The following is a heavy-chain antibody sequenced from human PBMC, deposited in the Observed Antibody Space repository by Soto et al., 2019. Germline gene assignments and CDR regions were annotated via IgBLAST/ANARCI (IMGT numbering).Heavy chain of an antibody. CDR2: INPGVGNT. CDR3: VRELPFTYYFDY. J-gene: IGHJ4*02. D-gene: IGHD1-26*01. V-gene: IGHV1-46*01. Sequence: ASVKVSCKASGYTFTNYYMHWVRQAPGQGLEWMGIINPGVGNTVYAQKFQGRVTMTRDTSTSIVYLDLSSLSSADTAVYYCVRELPFTYYFDYWGQGTLVTVS. CDR1: GYTFTNYY.